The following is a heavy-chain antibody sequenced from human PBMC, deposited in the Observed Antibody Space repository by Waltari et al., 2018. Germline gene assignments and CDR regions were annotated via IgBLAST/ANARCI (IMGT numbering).Heavy chain of an antibody. V-gene: IGHV1-18*03. CDR3: ARYVPPNFSGLDV. J-gene: IGHJ6*02. Sequence: QVQLAQSGAEGKKPGASVKVCCKASGYSFTSYGIAWVRQAPGQGLEWMGSISAYNGNTNYAQKLQGRVTMTTDTSTSTAYMELRSLRSDDMAVYYCARYVPPNFSGLDVWGQGTTVTVSS. CDR1: GYSFTSYG. D-gene: IGHD3-16*01. CDR2: ISAYNGNT.